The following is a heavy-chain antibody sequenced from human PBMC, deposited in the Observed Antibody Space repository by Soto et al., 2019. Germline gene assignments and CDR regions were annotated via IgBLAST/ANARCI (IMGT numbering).Heavy chain of an antibody. CDR2: ISGSGGST. CDR1: GFTFSSYA. CDR3: AKVFTPYCSGGSCRQYYFDY. V-gene: IGHV3-23*01. D-gene: IGHD2-15*01. Sequence: GGSLRLSCAASGFTFSSYAMSWVRQAPGKGLEWVSAISGSGGSTYYADTVKGRFTISRDNSKNTLYLQMNSLRAEDTAVYYCAKVFTPYCSGGSCRQYYFDYWGQGTLVTVSS. J-gene: IGHJ4*02.